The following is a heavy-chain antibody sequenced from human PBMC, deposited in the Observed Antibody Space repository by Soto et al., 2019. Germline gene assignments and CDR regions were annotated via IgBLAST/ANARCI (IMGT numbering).Heavy chain of an antibody. J-gene: IGHJ5*02. CDR2: ISGSGGST. D-gene: IGHD4-17*01. CDR1: GFTFSSYA. Sequence: EVQLLESGGGLVQPGGSLRLSCAASGFTFSSYAMSWVRQAPGKGLEWVSAISGSGGSTYYADSVKGRFTISRDNSKNTLYLQMNSLRAEDTAVYYCAKDRRDYGDRKSNWFDPWGQGTLVTVSS. CDR3: AKDRRDYGDRKSNWFDP. V-gene: IGHV3-23*01.